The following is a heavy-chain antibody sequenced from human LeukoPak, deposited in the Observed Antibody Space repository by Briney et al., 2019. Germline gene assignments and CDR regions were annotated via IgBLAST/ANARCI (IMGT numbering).Heavy chain of an antibody. D-gene: IGHD6-13*01. Sequence: GGSLRLSCAASGLTFSSYAMSWVRQAPGKGLEWVSSISGIGDNTYSADSVKGRFTISRDNSKNTLYLQMNSLRAEDTAVYYCAKDLGQAGTGFFDAFDIWGQGTMATVSS. CDR3: AKDLGQAGTGFFDAFDI. CDR2: ISGIGDNT. CDR1: GLTFSSYA. J-gene: IGHJ3*02. V-gene: IGHV3-23*01.